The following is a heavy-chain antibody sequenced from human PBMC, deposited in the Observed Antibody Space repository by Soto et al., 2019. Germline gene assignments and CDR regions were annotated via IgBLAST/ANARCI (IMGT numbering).Heavy chain of an antibody. CDR2: IIPILGIA. V-gene: IGHV1-69*02. CDR1: GGTFSSYT. J-gene: IGHJ3*02. Sequence: QVQLVQSGAEVKKPGSSVKVSCKASGGTFSSYTISWVRQAPGQGLEWMGRIIPILGIANYAQKFQGRVTITADKSASTAYMEVSSLRSEDTAVYYCARCRRGGSCYYAFDIWCQGTMVTVSS. D-gene: IGHD2-15*01. CDR3: ARCRRGGSCYYAFDI.